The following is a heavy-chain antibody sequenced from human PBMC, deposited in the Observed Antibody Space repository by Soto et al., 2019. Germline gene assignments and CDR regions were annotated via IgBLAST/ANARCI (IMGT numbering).Heavy chain of an antibody. J-gene: IGHJ5*02. CDR3: ATRQGGSYDWFDP. CDR1: GGSISRSSYS. D-gene: IGHD2-15*01. V-gene: IGHV4-39*01. Sequence: LSLTCTVSGGSISRSSYSWAWIRQPPGKGLEWIGTLYYSGNTYYNPSLKSRVTISVDTSKNQFSLKLSSVTAADTAVYYCATRQGGSYDWFDPWGQGTLVTVPS. CDR2: LYYSGNT.